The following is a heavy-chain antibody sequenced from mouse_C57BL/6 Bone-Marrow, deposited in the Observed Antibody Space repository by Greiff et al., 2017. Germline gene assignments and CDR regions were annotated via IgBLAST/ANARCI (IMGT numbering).Heavy chain of an antibody. J-gene: IGHJ4*01. CDR3: ARVGYLAMDY. CDR1: GYTFTSYW. CDR2: IDPSDSYT. V-gene: IGHV1-69*01. D-gene: IGHD2-2*01. Sequence: VQLQQPGAELVMPGASVKLSCKASGYTFTSYWMHWVKQRPGQGLEWIGEIDPSDSYTNYNQKFKGKSTLTVDKSSSTAYMQLSSLTSEDSAVYYCARVGYLAMDYWGQGTSVTVSS.